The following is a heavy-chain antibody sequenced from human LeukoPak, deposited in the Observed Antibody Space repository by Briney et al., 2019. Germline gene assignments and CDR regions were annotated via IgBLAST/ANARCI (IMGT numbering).Heavy chain of an antibody. V-gene: IGHV3-30-3*01. CDR1: GFTFSSYA. J-gene: IGHJ4*02. D-gene: IGHD3-22*01. CDR3: ARDRNYYDSSGEFDY. Sequence: PGGSLRLSCAAAGFTFSSYAMHWGRQALDKGLGWVALISYDGSNKYSVECVKGRFTISRDNSKNTLYLQMNSLRAEDTAVYYCARDRNYYDSSGEFDYWGQGTLVTVSS. CDR2: ISYDGSNK.